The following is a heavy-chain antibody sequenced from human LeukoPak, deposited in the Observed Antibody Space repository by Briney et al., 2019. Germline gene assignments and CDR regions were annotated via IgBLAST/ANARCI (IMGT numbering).Heavy chain of an antibody. CDR2: ISHDGNNK. Sequence: GGSLRLSCAASGFTFSNFGMHWVRQAPGKGLEWMAVISHDGNNKNYADSVKGRFTISRDNSKNTLFLQMNSLRAEDTAVYYCAKCEGITGAATPDYWGQGTLLTVSS. CDR1: GFTFSNFG. V-gene: IGHV3-30*18. D-gene: IGHD1-20*01. J-gene: IGHJ4*02. CDR3: AKCEGITGAATPDY.